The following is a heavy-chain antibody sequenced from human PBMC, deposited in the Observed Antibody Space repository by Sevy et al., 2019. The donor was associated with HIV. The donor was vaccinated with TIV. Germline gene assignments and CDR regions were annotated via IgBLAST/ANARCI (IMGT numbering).Heavy chain of an antibody. V-gene: IGHV3-49*04. CDR3: TRNIRDLVPYYYYYMDV. J-gene: IGHJ6*03. CDR2: IRSEGYGGTT. Sequence: GGSLRLSCTGSGFTFDDYAVSWVRQAPGKGLEWVGFIRSEGYGGTTAYGASVKGRFTISRHDSKNIAYLQMNSLKTDDTAVYYCTRNIRDLVPYYYYYMDVWGKGTTVTVSS. D-gene: IGHD6-13*01. CDR1: GFTFDDYA.